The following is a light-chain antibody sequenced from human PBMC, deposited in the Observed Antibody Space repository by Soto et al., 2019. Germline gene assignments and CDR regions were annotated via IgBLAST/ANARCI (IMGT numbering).Light chain of an antibody. J-gene: IGKJ1*01. V-gene: IGKV3-20*01. CDR1: QSVSSNY. Sequence: DIVLTQSPGSLSLSPGERASLSCRASQSVSSNYLAWYQQKPGQAPRLLIYGASTRATGIPDRFSGSGSGTDFTLTISRLEPEDFAVYYCLQYGNSPRTFGQGTKVEIK. CDR3: LQYGNSPRT. CDR2: GAS.